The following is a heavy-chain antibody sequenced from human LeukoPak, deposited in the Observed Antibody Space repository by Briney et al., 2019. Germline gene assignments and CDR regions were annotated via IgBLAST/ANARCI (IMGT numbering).Heavy chain of an antibody. V-gene: IGHV4-59*01. Sequence: SETLSLTCTVSGGSISSYYWSWIRQPPGKGLEWIGYIYYRGSTNYNPSLNSRVTISVDTSKNQFSLKLSSVTAADTAVYYCARSDASNYDYLWGSYLGAFDIWGQGTMVTVSS. D-gene: IGHD3-16*01. CDR3: ARSDASNYDYLWGSYLGAFDI. CDR2: IYYRGST. CDR1: GGSISSYY. J-gene: IGHJ3*02.